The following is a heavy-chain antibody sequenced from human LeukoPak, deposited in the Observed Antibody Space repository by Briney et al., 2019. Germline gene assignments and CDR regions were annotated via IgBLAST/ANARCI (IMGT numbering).Heavy chain of an antibody. CDR1: GGSISSGGYS. CDR2: IYYSGST. Sequence: SETLSLTCTVSGGSISSGGYSWSWIRQHPGKGLEWIGYIYYSGSTYYNPSLKSRVTISVDTSKNQFSLKLSSVTAADTAVYYCARAREWLPTSDYWGQGTLVTVSS. J-gene: IGHJ4*02. V-gene: IGHV4-31*03. D-gene: IGHD3-3*01. CDR3: ARAREWLPTSDY.